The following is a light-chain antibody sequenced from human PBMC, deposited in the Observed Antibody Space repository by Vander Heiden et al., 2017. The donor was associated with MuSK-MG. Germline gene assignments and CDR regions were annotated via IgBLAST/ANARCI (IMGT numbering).Light chain of an antibody. Sequence: EIVLTQSPGTLSLYPGESATLSCRASQSVRNNYLAWYQQKPGQAPRLLIYDASSRATGIPDRFSGSGSGTDFTLTISRLEPEDFAVYYCHQFGSSPITFGQGTKVEIK. CDR3: HQFGSSPIT. CDR1: QSVRNNY. V-gene: IGKV3-20*01. CDR2: DAS. J-gene: IGKJ4*01.